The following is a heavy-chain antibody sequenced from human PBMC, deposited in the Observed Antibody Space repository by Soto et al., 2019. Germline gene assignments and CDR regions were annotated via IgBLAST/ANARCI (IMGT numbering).Heavy chain of an antibody. CDR3: AKRWERRYYDSSGYYTGAFDY. J-gene: IGHJ4*02. D-gene: IGHD3-22*01. Sequence: EVQLLESGGGLVQPGGSLRLSCAASGFTFSSYAMSWVRQASGKGLEWVSAISGSGGSTYYADSVKGRFTISRDNSKNTLYLQMNSLRAEDTAVYYCAKRWERRYYDSSGYYTGAFDYWGQGTLVTVSS. CDR1: GFTFSSYA. V-gene: IGHV3-23*01. CDR2: ISGSGGST.